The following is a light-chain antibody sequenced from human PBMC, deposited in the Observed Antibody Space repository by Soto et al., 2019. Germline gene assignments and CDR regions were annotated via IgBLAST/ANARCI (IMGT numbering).Light chain of an antibody. Sequence: EIVLTQSPDSLSLSPGERATLSCRASQSVSSNFFAWYQQKPGQAPRLLIHGISIRATGTPDRFSGSGSETDFTLTISRLEPEDFAIYYCQQYAASPRTLGRGTKLEI. CDR2: GIS. CDR3: QQYAASPRT. CDR1: QSVSSNF. V-gene: IGKV3-20*01. J-gene: IGKJ2*01.